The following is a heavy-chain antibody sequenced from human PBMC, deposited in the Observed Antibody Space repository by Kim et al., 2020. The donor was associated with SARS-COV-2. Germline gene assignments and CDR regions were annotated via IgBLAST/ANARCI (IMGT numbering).Heavy chain of an antibody. Sequence: YADSVKGRFTISRDNAKNSLYLQMNSLRAEDTAVYYCARGGSGADAFDIWGQGTMVTVSS. V-gene: IGHV3-11*05. J-gene: IGHJ3*02. CDR3: ARGGSGADAFDI. D-gene: IGHD3-10*01.